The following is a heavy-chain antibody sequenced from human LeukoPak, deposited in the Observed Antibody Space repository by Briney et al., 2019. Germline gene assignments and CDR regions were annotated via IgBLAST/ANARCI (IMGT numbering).Heavy chain of an antibody. J-gene: IGHJ5*02. CDR3: ARVSYWFDP. CDR1: GFTFSSFS. V-gene: IGHV3-21*01. Sequence: PGGSLRLSCAAPGFTFSSFSMNWVRQAPGKGLEWVSSITSSSNYISYADSVKGRFTISRDNAKNSLYLQMNSLRAEDTAVYYCARVSYWFDPWGQGTLVSVSS. CDR2: ITSSSNYI.